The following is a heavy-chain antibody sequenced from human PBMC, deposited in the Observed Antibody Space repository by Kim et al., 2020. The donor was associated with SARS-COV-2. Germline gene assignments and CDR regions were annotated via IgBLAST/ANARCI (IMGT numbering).Heavy chain of an antibody. D-gene: IGHD3-3*01. CDR3: AKDPHYEFWSGYVFDY. CDR1: GFTFSSYA. Sequence: GGSLRLSCAASGFTFSSYAMSWVRQAPGKGLEWVSAISGSGGSTYYADSVKGRFTISRDNSKNTLYLQMNSLRAEATAVYYCAKDPHYEFWSGYVFDYWGQGTLVTVSS. CDR2: ISGSGGST. V-gene: IGHV3-23*01. J-gene: IGHJ4*02.